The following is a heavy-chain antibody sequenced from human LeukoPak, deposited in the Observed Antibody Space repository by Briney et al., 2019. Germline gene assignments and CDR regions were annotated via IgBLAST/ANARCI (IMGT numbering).Heavy chain of an antibody. CDR2: IRSKANSYAT. J-gene: IGHJ3*02. V-gene: IGHV3-73*01. Sequence: GGPLRLSCAASGFTFSGSAMHWVRQASGKGLEWVGRIRSKANSYATAYAASVKGRFTISRDDSKNTAYLQMNSLKTEDTAVYYCTRHIDYDFWSGYYTSDAFDIWGQGTMVTVSS. CDR1: GFTFSGSA. CDR3: TRHIDYDFWSGYYTSDAFDI. D-gene: IGHD3-3*01.